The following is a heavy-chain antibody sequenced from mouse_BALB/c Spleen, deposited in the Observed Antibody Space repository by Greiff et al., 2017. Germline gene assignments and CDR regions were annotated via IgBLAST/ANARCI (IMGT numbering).Heavy chain of an antibody. J-gene: IGHJ4*01. D-gene: IGHD2-10*02. CDR1: GFSLTSYG. CDR3: ARGGYGNYFYAMDY. V-gene: IGHV2-9*02. Sequence: VKLMESGPGLVAPSQSLSITCTVSGFSLTSYGVHWVRQPPGKGLEWLGVIWAGGSTNYNSALMSRLSISKDNSKSQVFLKMNSLQTDDTAMYYCARGGYGNYFYAMDYWGQGTSVTVSS. CDR2: IWAGGST.